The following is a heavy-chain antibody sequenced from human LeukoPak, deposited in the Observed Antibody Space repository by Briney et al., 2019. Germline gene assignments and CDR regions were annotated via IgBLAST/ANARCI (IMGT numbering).Heavy chain of an antibody. CDR1: GGSISSYY. J-gene: IGHJ5*02. V-gene: IGHV4-59*01. Sequence: SETLSLTCTVSGGSISSYYWSWIRQPPGKGLEWIGYIYYSGSTNYNPSLKSRVTISVDTSKNQFSLKLSSVTAADTAVYYCAIGYDSWNWFDPWGQGTLVTVSS. D-gene: IGHD5-12*01. CDR3: AIGYDSWNWFDP. CDR2: IYYSGST.